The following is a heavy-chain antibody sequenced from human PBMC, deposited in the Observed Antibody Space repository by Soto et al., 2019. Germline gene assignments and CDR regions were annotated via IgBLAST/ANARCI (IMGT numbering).Heavy chain of an antibody. J-gene: IGHJ4*02. Sequence: PGESLKISCKGSGYSFTSYWIGWVSEMPGKGLEWIKILNPGNSDTRYSPSYQGQVTISDDKSISTAYVQGGSLKASDTAMYYCARTYYYGSGPHDWGEGSLVTVT. CDR3: ARTYYYGSGPHD. CDR2: LNPGNSDT. V-gene: IGHV5-51*01. CDR1: GYSFTSYW. D-gene: IGHD3-10*01.